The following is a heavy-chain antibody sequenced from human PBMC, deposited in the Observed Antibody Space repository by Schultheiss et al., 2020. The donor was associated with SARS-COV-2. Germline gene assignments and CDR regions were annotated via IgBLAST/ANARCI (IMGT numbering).Heavy chain of an antibody. Sequence: GSLRLTCAVYGGSFSGYYWSWIRQPPGKGLEWIGYISYSEGTNYNPSLKRRVTISVDTSKNQFSLKLGSVTAADTAVYYCASWYYDFWSGYYKRSQSVGPYYYYSGMDVWGQGTTVTVSS. D-gene: IGHD3-3*01. V-gene: IGHV4-59*01. CDR1: GGSFSGYY. CDR2: ISYSEGT. J-gene: IGHJ6*02. CDR3: ASWYYDFWSGYYKRSQSVGPYYYYSGMDV.